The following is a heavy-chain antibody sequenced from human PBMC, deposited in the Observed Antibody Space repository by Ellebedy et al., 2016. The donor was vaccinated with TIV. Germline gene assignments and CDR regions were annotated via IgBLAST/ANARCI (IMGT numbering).Heavy chain of an antibody. Sequence: GESLKISCSASGFTFSSYAMHWVRQAPRKGLEYVSAISSNGGSTYYADSVKGRFTISRDNSKNTLYLQMSSLRAEDTAVYYCVKALVLRYFDWLPTYFDYWGQGTLVTVSS. D-gene: IGHD3-9*01. J-gene: IGHJ4*02. CDR1: GFTFSSYA. V-gene: IGHV3-64D*09. CDR2: ISSNGGST. CDR3: VKALVLRYFDWLPTYFDY.